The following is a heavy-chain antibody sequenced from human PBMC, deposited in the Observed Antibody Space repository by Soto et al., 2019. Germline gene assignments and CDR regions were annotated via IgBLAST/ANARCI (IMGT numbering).Heavy chain of an antibody. D-gene: IGHD5-18*01. CDR3: ARGGNSYGYTNYFDY. J-gene: IGHJ4*02. V-gene: IGHV4-59*01. CDR1: GGSISSYY. Sequence: SETLSLTCTVSGGSISSYYWSWIRQPPGKGLEWIGYIYYSGSTNYNPSLKSRVTISVDTSKNQFSLKLSSVTAADTAVYYCARGGNSYGYTNYFDYWGQGTLVTVSS. CDR2: IYYSGST.